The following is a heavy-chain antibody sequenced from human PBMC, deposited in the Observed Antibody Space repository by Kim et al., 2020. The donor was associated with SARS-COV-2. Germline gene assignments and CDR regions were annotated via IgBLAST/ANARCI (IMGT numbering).Heavy chain of an antibody. Sequence: SETLSLTCAVYGGSFSGYYWSWIRQPPGKGLEWIGEINHSGSTNYNPSLKSRVTISVDTSKNQFSLKLSSVTAADTAVYYCARGRYYYGSGSYFDYWGQGTLVTVSS. CDR3: ARGRYYYGSGSYFDY. D-gene: IGHD3-10*01. J-gene: IGHJ4*02. CDR2: INHSGST. CDR1: GGSFSGYY. V-gene: IGHV4-34*01.